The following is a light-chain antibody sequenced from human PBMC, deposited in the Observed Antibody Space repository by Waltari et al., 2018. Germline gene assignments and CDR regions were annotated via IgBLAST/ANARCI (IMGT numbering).Light chain of an antibody. CDR2: HAS. V-gene: IGKV3-20*01. Sequence: EVVLTQSPGTLSLSPGEGATLSCRASESVSKFLAWSQQKPGQAPRLLIYHASNRASGIPDRFSGSGFGTDFSLTISRLEPEDFAVYYCQKYDSLPATFGQGTKVEIK. CDR1: ESVSKF. J-gene: IGKJ1*01. CDR3: QKYDSLPAT.